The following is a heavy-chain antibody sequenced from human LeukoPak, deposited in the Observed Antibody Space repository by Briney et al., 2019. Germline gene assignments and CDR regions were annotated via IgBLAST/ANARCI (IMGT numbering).Heavy chain of an antibody. V-gene: IGHV3-23*01. CDR3: AKIISDWSQGAFDI. CDR1: GFTFSSYA. CDR2: ISGSGGST. J-gene: IGHJ3*02. Sequence: PGGSLRLSCAASGFTFSSYAMSWVRQAPGKGLEWVSAISGSGGSTYYADSVKGRFTISRDNAKNSLYLQMNSLRAEDTAVYYCAKIISDWSQGAFDIWGQGTMVTVSS. D-gene: IGHD6-19*01.